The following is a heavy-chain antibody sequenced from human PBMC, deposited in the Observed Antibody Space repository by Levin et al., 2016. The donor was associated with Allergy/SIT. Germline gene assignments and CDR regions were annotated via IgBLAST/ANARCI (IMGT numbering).Heavy chain of an antibody. CDR3: AKDFRYYGSGSYYRTDY. J-gene: IGHJ4*02. CDR2: ISYDGSNK. CDR1: GFTFSSYG. Sequence: LSLTCAASGFTFSSYGMHWVRQAPGKGLEWVAVISYDGSNKYYADSVKGRFTISRDNSKNTLYLQMNSLRAEDTAVYYCAKDFRYYGSGSYYRTDYWGQGTLVTVSS. D-gene: IGHD3-10*01. V-gene: IGHV3-30*18.